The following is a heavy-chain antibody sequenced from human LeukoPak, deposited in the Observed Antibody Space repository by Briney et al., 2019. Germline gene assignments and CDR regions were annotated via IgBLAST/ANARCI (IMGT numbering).Heavy chain of an antibody. D-gene: IGHD6-6*01. Sequence: GSSVKVSCKASGGTFSSYAISWARQALGQGLEWMGGIIPIFGTANYAQKFQGRVTITTDESTSTAYMELSSLRSEDTAVYYCARDIKQLRAFDIWGQGTMVTVSS. J-gene: IGHJ3*02. CDR1: GGTFSSYA. CDR2: IIPIFGTA. CDR3: ARDIKQLRAFDI. V-gene: IGHV1-69*05.